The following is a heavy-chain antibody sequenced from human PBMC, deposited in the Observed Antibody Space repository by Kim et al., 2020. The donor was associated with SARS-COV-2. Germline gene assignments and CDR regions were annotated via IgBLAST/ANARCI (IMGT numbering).Heavy chain of an antibody. J-gene: IGHJ6*02. V-gene: IGHV1-18*04. CDR2: ISAYNGNT. D-gene: IGHD3-10*02. CDR1: GYTFTSYG. Sequence: ASVKVSCKASGYTFTSYGISWVRQAPGQGLEWMGWISAYNGNTDYAQRLQGRVTKTTDTSTSTAYMELRSLRSDDTAVYYCARFVRGVIPYYYYGMDVWGQGTTVTVSS. CDR3: ARFVRGVIPYYYYGMDV.